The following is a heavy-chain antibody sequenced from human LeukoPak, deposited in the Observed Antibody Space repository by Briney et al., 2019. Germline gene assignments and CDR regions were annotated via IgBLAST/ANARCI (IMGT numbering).Heavy chain of an antibody. CDR3: TTRPIRFGEVSV. D-gene: IGHD3-10*01. Sequence: ASVKVSCKASRGTFSSYAISWVRQAPGQGLEWMGGIIPIFGTANYAQKFQGRVTMTEDTLTGTADMELRRLRPEDTAVYYCTTRPIRFGEVSVWGQGTQVTVSS. CDR2: IIPIFGTA. CDR1: RGTFSSYA. J-gene: IGHJ4*02. V-gene: IGHV1-69*06.